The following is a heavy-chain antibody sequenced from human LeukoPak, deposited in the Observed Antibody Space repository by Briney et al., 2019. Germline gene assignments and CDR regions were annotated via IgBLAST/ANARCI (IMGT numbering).Heavy chain of an antibody. J-gene: IGHJ4*02. V-gene: IGHV3-21*01. CDR1: GFTFSSYS. CDR2: ISSSSSYI. D-gene: IGHD3-22*01. Sequence: PGGSLRLSCAASGFTFSSYSMNWVRQAPGKGLEWVSSISSSSSYIYYADSVKGRFTISRDDAKNSLYLQMNSLRAEDTAVYYCVRDFHYYDSSGYYRSFDYWGQGTLVTVSS. CDR3: VRDFHYYDSSGYYRSFDY.